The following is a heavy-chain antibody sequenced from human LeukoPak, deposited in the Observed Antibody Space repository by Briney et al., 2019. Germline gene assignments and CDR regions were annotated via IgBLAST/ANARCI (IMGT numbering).Heavy chain of an antibody. V-gene: IGHV4-4*08. CDR3: ARRAYYDSSGYSPTSGYFDL. CDR1: GGSIFSYY. Sequence: SETLSLTCTVSGGSIFSYYWNWIRQPPERGLEWMGYIYPNGITNYSPSLRSRGSISIATSKNQISLRLTSVTAADTAIYYCARRAYYDSSGYSPTSGYFDLWGRGTLVT. CDR2: IYPNGIT. D-gene: IGHD3-22*01. J-gene: IGHJ2*01.